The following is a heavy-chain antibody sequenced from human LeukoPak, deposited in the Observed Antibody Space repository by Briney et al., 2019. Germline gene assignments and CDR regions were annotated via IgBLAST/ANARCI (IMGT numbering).Heavy chain of an antibody. D-gene: IGHD2-2*01. V-gene: IGHV7-4-1*02. CDR1: GYTFTSYA. Sequence: ASVKVSCKASGYTFTSYAMNWVRQAPGQGLEWMRWINTNTGNPTYAQGFTGRFVFSLDTSVSTAYLQISSLKAEDTAVYYCARDLDYLVVPAAMGYYYYYGMDVWGQGTTVTVSS. CDR2: INTNTGNP. J-gene: IGHJ6*02. CDR3: ARDLDYLVVPAAMGYYYYYGMDV.